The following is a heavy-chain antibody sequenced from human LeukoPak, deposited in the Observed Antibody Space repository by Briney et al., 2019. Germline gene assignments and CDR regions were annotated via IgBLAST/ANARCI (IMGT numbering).Heavy chain of an antibody. CDR1: GFTFSTYP. D-gene: IGHD6-13*01. V-gene: IGHV3-30*04. CDR2: ISYDESNK. Sequence: GGSLRLSCAASGFTFSTYPMYRVRQAPGKGLEWVAVISYDESNKYYADSVKGRFTVSRDNSKNTLSLQMNSLRAEDTAVYYCVRVRDSSNWYVFDVWGQGTMVTVSS. J-gene: IGHJ3*01. CDR3: VRVRDSSNWYVFDV.